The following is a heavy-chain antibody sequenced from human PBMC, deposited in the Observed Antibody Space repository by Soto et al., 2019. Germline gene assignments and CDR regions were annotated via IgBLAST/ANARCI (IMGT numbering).Heavy chain of an antibody. CDR3: AKEKSGWRHAFDI. CDR1: GFTFSSYG. Sequence: PGGSLRLSCAASGFTFSSYGMHWVRQAPGKGLEWVAVISYDGSNKYYADSVKGRFTISRDNSKNTLYLQMNSLRAEDTAVYYCAKEKSGWRHAFDIWGQGTMVTVSS. J-gene: IGHJ3*02. CDR2: ISYDGSNK. D-gene: IGHD6-19*01. V-gene: IGHV3-30*18.